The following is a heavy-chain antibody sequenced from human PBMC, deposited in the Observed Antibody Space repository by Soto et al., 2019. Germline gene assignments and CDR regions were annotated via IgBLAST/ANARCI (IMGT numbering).Heavy chain of an antibody. D-gene: IGHD5-18*01. V-gene: IGHV3-33*01. CDR3: ARERGYSYGYVDY. CDR1: GFTFSSYG. CDR2: IWYDGSNK. Sequence: QVQLVESGGGVVQPGRSLRLSCAASGFTFSSYGMHWVRQAPGKGLEWVAVIWYDGSNKYYADSVKGRFTISRDSSKNTLYLQMNSLSADDTAMYYCARERGYSYGYVDYWGQGTLVTVSS. J-gene: IGHJ4*02.